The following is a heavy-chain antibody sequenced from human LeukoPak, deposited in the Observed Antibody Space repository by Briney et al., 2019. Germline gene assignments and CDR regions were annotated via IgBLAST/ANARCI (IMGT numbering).Heavy chain of an antibody. D-gene: IGHD1-1*01. V-gene: IGHV4-39*01. J-gene: IGHJ4*02. CDR3: ARRAYSAAYWKHFDY. CDR2: IYYHENT. CDR1: GGSISSSSDY. Sequence: PSETLSLACTVSGGSISSSSDYWGWIRQAPGKGLEWIGSIYYHENTYYNSSLKSRVTISVDTSKNQFSLKLNSVTAADTAVYFCARRAYSAAYWKHFDYWGQGTLVTVSS.